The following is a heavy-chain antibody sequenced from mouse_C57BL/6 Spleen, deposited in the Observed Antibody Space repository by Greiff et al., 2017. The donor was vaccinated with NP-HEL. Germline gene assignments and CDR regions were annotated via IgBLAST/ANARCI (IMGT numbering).Heavy chain of an antibody. CDR1: GFTFSSYT. Sequence: EVKLMESGGGLVKPGGSLKLSCAASGFTFSSYTMSWVRQTPEKRLEWVATISGGGGNTYYPDSVKGRVTISRDNAKNTLYLQMSSLRSEDTALYDCARPNWDRTYFDYWGQGTTLTVSS. CDR3: ARPNWDRTYFDY. J-gene: IGHJ2*01. CDR2: ISGGGGNT. V-gene: IGHV5-9*01. D-gene: IGHD4-1*02.